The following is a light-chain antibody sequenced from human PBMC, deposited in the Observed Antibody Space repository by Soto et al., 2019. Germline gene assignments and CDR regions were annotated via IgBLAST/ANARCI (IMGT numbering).Light chain of an antibody. CDR3: QQYNSYSWT. Sequence: DIQMTQSPSTLSASVGDRVTITCRASQSLNNWLAWYQQKPGKAPKLLIYKAYSLESGVPSRFNGSRSGTEFTLTISSLQPDDFATYYCQQYNSYSWTFGQGTKVDIK. CDR2: KAY. V-gene: IGKV1-5*03. J-gene: IGKJ1*01. CDR1: QSLNNW.